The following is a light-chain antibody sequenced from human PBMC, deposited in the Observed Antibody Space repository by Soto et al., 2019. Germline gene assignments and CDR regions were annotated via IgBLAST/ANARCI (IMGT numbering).Light chain of an antibody. Sequence: EIVLTQSPGTLSLSPGERATLSCRASQSVSSSYLAWYQQKPGQAPRLLIYGASSRATGIPDRFSGSGSGTAFTLTISRLEPEYFAVYYCQQYGSSRTFGQGTKVEIK. V-gene: IGKV3-20*01. CDR2: GAS. J-gene: IGKJ1*01. CDR1: QSVSSSY. CDR3: QQYGSSRT.